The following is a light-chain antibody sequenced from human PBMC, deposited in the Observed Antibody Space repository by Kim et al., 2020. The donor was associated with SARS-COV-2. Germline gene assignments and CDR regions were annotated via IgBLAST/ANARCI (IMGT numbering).Light chain of an antibody. CDR1: SSDVGGYKY. Sequence: QSALTQPPSASGSPGQSVTISCTGTSSDVGGYKYVSWYQQHPGKAPKLMIYEVNKRPSGVPDRFSGSKSGNTASLTVSGLQAEDEADYYCSSYAGSTTYVFGTGTKVTVL. V-gene: IGLV2-8*01. CDR2: EVN. CDR3: SSYAGSTTYV. J-gene: IGLJ1*01.